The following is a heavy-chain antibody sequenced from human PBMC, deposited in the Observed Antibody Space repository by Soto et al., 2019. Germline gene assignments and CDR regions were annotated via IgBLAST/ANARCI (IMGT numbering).Heavy chain of an antibody. CDR2: IIPIPDIT. J-gene: IGHJ3*02. V-gene: IGHV1-69*08. CDR1: GGTFSTYI. D-gene: IGHD3-3*01. CDR3: ARDRITTRGDAFDI. Sequence: QVQLVQSGAEVRKPESSVKVSCKAPGGTFSTYIISWVRQAPGQGLEWMGRIIPIPDITNYAQKFQGRVTVTADRSTSTAYMELTSLKSEDTAVYYCARDRITTRGDAFDIWGKGTMVTVSS.